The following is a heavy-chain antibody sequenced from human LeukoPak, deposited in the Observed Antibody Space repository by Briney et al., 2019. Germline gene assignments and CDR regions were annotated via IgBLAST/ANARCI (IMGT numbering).Heavy chain of an antibody. CDR2: ISSSSGTI. CDR1: GFTFSTYS. Sequence: PGGFLRLSCAASGFTFSTYSMNWVRQAPGKGLEWVSYISSSSGTIYYAVSVKGRFTISRDNGKNSLYLQMSSLRDEDTAVYYCARTLSLDYWGQGTLVTVSS. CDR3: ARTLSLDY. V-gene: IGHV3-48*02. J-gene: IGHJ4*02.